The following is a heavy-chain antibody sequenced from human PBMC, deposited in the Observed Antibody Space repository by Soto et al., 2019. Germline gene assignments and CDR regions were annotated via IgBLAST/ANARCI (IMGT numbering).Heavy chain of an antibody. CDR2: ISGYNGNT. CDR1: GYTFSSHG. D-gene: IGHD4-17*01. Sequence: ASVKVSCKASGYTFSSHGISWVRQAPGHGPEWMGWISGYNGNTNYAQNLQGRVSMTTDTAATTAYMELRSLRSDDTAVYYCASGAGQEHDFGGPLDYWGQRTLVTVSS. V-gene: IGHV1-18*04. CDR3: ASGAGQEHDFGGPLDY. J-gene: IGHJ4*02.